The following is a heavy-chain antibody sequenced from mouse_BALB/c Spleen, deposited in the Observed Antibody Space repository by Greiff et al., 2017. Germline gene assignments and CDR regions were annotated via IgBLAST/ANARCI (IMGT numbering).Heavy chain of an antibody. CDR1: GFAFSSYD. CDR2: ISSGGGST. CDR3: ASLLLRSFAY. D-gene: IGHD1-1*01. J-gene: IGHJ3*01. V-gene: IGHV5-12-1*01. Sequence: EVKLEESGGGLVKPGGSLKLSCAASGFAFSSYDMSWVRQTPEKRLEWVAYISSGGGSTYYPDTVKGRFTISRDNAKNTLYLQMSSLKSEDTAMYYCASLLLRSFAYWGQGTLVTVSA.